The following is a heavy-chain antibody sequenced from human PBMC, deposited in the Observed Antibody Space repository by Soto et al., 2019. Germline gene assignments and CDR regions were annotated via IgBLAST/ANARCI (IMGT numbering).Heavy chain of an antibody. CDR1: GLSLSTSGVG. D-gene: IGHD6-19*01. J-gene: IGHJ3*02. CDR2: IYWDDDK. V-gene: IGHV2-5*02. CDR3: AHRLRGPYSSGGSYAFDI. Sequence: QITLKESGPTLVKPTQTLTLTCTFSGLSLSTSGVGVGWIRQPPGKALEWLALIYWDDDKRYSPSLKSRLTITKDTSKNQVVLTMTNMDPVDTATYYCAHRLRGPYSSGGSYAFDIWGQGTMVTVSS.